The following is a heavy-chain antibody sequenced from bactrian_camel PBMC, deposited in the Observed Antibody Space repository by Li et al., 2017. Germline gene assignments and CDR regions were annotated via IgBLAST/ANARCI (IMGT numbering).Heavy chain of an antibody. J-gene: IGHJ4*01. CDR2: IASDGTA. CDR3: AADFLQYCTTQRLTY. Sequence: HVQLVESGGGSVQAGGSLKLTCVASGYTYSSSCMGWFRQAPGKEREGVAAIASDGTARYSDSVKGRFIISQDNAKNTLYLQMANVKPEDTAKYYCAADFLQYCTTQRLTYWGQGTQVTVS. V-gene: IGHV3S53*01. CDR1: GYTYSSSC. D-gene: IGHD1*01.